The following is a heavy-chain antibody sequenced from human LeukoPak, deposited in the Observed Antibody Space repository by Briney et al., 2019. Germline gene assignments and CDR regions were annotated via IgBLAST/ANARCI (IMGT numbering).Heavy chain of an antibody. CDR1: GGSFSGYY. J-gene: IGHJ4*02. CDR2: INHSGST. CDR3: ARGRIVDY. V-gene: IGHV4-34*01. Sequence: SETLSLTCADYGGSFSGYYWSWIRQPPGKGLEWIGEINHSGSTNYNPSLKSRVTISVDTSKNQFSLKLSSVTAADTAVYYCARGRIVDYWGQGTLVTVSS.